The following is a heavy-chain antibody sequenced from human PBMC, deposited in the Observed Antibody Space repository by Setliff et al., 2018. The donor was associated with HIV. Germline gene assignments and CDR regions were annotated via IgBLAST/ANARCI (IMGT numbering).Heavy chain of an antibody. CDR1: GLTFNRYW. V-gene: IGHV3-7*03. Sequence: GGSLRLSCVASGLTFNRYWMSWVRQVPGKGLEWVSNTKYDGSESYYVDSVKGRFIASTDNAKNSLFLEMNSLKAEDTAVYYCFRESELLRFGAGSTAHKYYYYYMDVWGKGTTVTVSS. D-gene: IGHD3-10*01. J-gene: IGHJ6*03. CDR3: FRESELLRFGAGSTAHKYYYYYMDV. CDR2: TKYDGSES.